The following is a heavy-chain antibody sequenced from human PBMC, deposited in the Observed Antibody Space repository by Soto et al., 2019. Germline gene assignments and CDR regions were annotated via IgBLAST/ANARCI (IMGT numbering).Heavy chain of an antibody. CDR3: ARGDIVVVPAALRIAAAGYYYYYGMDV. J-gene: IGHJ6*02. CDR1: GGSISSYY. CDR2: IYTSGST. D-gene: IGHD2-2*01. Sequence: PSETLSLTCTVSGGSISSYYWSWIRQPAGKGLEWIGRIYTSGSTNYSPSLKSRVTMSVDTSKNQFSLKLSSVTAADTAVYYCARGDIVVVPAALRIAAAGYYYYYGMDVWGQGTTVTVSS. V-gene: IGHV4-4*07.